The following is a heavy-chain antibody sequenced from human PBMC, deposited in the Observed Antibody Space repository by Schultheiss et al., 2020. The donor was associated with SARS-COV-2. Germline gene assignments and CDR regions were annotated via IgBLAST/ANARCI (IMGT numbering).Heavy chain of an antibody. CDR1: GYTFTSYG. D-gene: IGHD3-16*01. Sequence: ASVKVSCKASGYTFTSYGISWVRQAPGQGLEWMGRINPNSGGTNYAQKLQGRVTMTTDTSTSTAYMELRSLRSEDTAVYYCARARQSGDFIWGVSSLGYWGQGTLVTVSS. CDR3: ARARQSGDFIWGVSSLGY. CDR2: INPNSGGT. V-gene: IGHV1-18*01. J-gene: IGHJ4*02.